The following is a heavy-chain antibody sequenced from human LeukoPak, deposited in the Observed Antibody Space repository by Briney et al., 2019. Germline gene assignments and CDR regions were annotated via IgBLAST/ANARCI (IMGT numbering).Heavy chain of an antibody. J-gene: IGHJ5*02. Sequence: GGSLRLSCAASGFTFSTYGMTWVRQAPGKGLEWVSAISGSGASTYYADSVKDRFTISRDNSKNTLYLQMNSLRAEDTAVYYCARDLGQYYDTSDNWFDPWGQGTLVTVSS. CDR3: ARDLGQYYDTSDNWFDP. V-gene: IGHV3-23*01. D-gene: IGHD3-22*01. CDR1: GFTFSTYG. CDR2: ISGSGAST.